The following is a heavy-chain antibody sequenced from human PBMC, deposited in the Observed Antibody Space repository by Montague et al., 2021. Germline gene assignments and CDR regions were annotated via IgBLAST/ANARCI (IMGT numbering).Heavy chain of an antibody. CDR2: IFHNGST. CDR1: GGSISSNNW. J-gene: IGHJ5*02. D-gene: IGHD3-22*01. CDR3: ARVAAWGYYDTSGPNWFGP. Sequence: SETLSRTCAVSGGSISSNNWWTWVRQPPGKGLEWIGEIFHNGSTTYSPSLKSRVTISMDKSKNQFSLKLTSVTAADTAVYYCARVAAWGYYDTSGPNWFGPWGQGTLVTVSS. V-gene: IGHV4-4*02.